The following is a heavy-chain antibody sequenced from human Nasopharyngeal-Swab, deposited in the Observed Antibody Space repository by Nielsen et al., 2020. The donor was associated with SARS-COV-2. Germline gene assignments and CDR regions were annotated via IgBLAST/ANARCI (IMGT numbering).Heavy chain of an antibody. Sequence: GGSLRLSCAASGFTFSSYEMNWVRQAPGKGLEWVSYISGSGSTIYYADSVKGRFTISRDNAKNSLYLQMNSLRAEDTAVYYCARGDDSSGFSITLDYWRQGTLVPVSS. CDR3: ARGDDSSGFSITLDY. CDR1: GFTFSSYE. J-gene: IGHJ4*02. V-gene: IGHV3-48*03. CDR2: ISGSGSTI. D-gene: IGHD3-22*01.